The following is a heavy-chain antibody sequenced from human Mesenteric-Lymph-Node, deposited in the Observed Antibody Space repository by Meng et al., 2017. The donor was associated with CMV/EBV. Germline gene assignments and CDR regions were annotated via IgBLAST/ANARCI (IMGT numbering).Heavy chain of an antibody. Sequence: QVQLVQSGAEVKEPGASVKVSCKASGYTFTNYAIHWVRQAPGQKFEWMGWINAGNGDTRYSQKLQGRVTFTMDTSASTAYMDLSTLRSEDTALYYCARHWDVQGEAVKFDYWGQGTLVTISS. CDR3: ARHWDVQGEAVKFDY. J-gene: IGHJ4*02. V-gene: IGHV1-3*01. CDR2: INAGNGDT. D-gene: IGHD6-19*01. CDR1: GYTFTNYA.